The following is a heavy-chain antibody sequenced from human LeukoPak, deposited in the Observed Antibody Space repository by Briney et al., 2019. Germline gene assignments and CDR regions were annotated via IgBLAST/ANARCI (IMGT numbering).Heavy chain of an antibody. Sequence: PSETLSLTCTVSGGSISSYYWSWIRQPPGKGLEWIGYIYYSGSTNYNPSLKSRVTISVDTSKNQFSLKLSSVTAADTAVYYCARDWCTRGSCYAPSGQNWFDPWGQGTLVTVSS. CDR2: IYYSGST. D-gene: IGHD2-15*01. V-gene: IGHV4-59*12. CDR3: ARDWCTRGSCYAPSGQNWFDP. CDR1: GGSISSYY. J-gene: IGHJ5*02.